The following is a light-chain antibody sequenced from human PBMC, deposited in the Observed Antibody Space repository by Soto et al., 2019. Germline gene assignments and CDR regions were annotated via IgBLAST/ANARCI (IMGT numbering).Light chain of an antibody. V-gene: IGLV2-8*01. CDR2: EVS. Sequence: QSALTRPPSASGSPGQSVTISCTGTGSDVGNYNYVSWYQQHPGKAPKLMIYEVSKRPSGVPDRFSGSKSGNTASLTVSGLQAEDEADYYCSSYAGRNCLVFGGGTKLTVL. J-gene: IGLJ3*02. CDR3: SSYAGRNCLV. CDR1: GSDVGNYNY.